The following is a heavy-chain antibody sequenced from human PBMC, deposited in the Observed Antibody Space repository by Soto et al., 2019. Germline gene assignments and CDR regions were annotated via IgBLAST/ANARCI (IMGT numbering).Heavy chain of an antibody. CDR2: IWYDGSNT. CDR1: GFTFSNYV. J-gene: IGHJ4*02. V-gene: IGHV3-33*01. CDR3: AGSLLSFDWVPLDY. D-gene: IGHD3-9*01. Sequence: QVQVVESGGGVVQPGRSLRVSCAAPGFTFSNYVMHWVRQDPGKGLEWVAVIWYDGSNTYYADSVKGRFTISRDNSKNTLYRQMNSLRAEDTAVYYCAGSLLSFDWVPLDYWGQGTLGTVSS.